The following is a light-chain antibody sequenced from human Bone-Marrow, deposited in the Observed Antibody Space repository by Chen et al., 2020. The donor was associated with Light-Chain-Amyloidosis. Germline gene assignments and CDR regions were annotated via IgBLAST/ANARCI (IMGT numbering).Light chain of an antibody. CDR3: HQSSDFPIT. J-gene: IGKJ3*01. CDR2: YTS. Sequence: EIVLTQSPDFKSVTPKDTVTITCRASQSIGSSLHWYQQKPGQSPKLVVKYTSQSVSGVPSRFSGRGSGTHFTLTINSLEVEDAATYYCHQSSDFPITFGPGTKVDIK. CDR1: QSIGSS. V-gene: IGKV6-21*01.